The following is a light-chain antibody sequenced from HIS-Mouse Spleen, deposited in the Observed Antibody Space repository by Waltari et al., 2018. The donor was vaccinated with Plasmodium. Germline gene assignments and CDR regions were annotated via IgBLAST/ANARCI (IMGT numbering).Light chain of an antibody. V-gene: IGLV2-23*01. CDR1: SSDVGSYNL. CDR2: EGS. J-gene: IGLJ3*02. Sequence: QSALTQPASVSGSPGQSITISCTGTSSDVGSYNLVSWYQQHPGKAPKLMIYEGSKRPVGVSNRFPGSKSGNTASLTISGLQAEDEADYYCCSYAGSSTYWVFGGGTKLTVL. CDR3: CSYAGSSTYWV.